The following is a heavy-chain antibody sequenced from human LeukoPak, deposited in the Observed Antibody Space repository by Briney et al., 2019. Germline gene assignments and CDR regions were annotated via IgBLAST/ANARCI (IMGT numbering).Heavy chain of an antibody. CDR3: ARALYGGNRDY. CDR1: GGTFSSYA. Sequence: ASVKVSCKASGGTFSSYAINWVRQAPGQGLEWMGRINPNSGGTNYAQKFQGRVTMTRDTSISTAYMELSRLRSDDTAVYYCARALYGGNRDYWGQGTLVTVSS. CDR2: INPNSGGT. V-gene: IGHV1-2*06. D-gene: IGHD4-23*01. J-gene: IGHJ4*02.